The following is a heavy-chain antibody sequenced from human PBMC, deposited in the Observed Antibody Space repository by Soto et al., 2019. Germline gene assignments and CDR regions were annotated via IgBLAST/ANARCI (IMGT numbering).Heavy chain of an antibody. V-gene: IGHV4-34*01. J-gene: IGHJ5*02. CDR3: ARRTRYCSSTSCYHNWFDP. D-gene: IGHD2-2*01. Sequence: SETLSFTCGVYGGSFGGYYWSWIRQPPGKGLEWIGEINHSGSTNYNPSLKSRVTISVDTSKNQFSLKLSSVTAADTAVYYCARRTRYCSSTSCYHNWFDPWGQGTLVTVS. CDR1: GGSFGGYY. CDR2: INHSGST.